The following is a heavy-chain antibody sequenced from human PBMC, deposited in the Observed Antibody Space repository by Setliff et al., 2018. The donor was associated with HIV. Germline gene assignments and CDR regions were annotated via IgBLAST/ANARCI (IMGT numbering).Heavy chain of an antibody. V-gene: IGHV4-34*01. J-gene: IGHJ5*02. CDR2: INHSGST. D-gene: IGHD6-19*01. CDR3: ARVQQWPNWFDP. CDR1: GGSFSGYY. Sequence: PSETLSLTCAVYGGSFSGYYWSWIRQPPGKGLEWIGEINHSGSTNYNPSLKSRVTISVDTSKNQFSLKLSSLTAADTAVYYCARVQQWPNWFDPWGQGTLVTSPQ.